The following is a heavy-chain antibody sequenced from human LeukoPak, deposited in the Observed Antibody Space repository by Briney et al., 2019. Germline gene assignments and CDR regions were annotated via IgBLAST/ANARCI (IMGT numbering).Heavy chain of an antibody. Sequence: GGSLRLSCAASGFTFSSYAMSWVRQAPGKGLEWVSGISGSGGSTYYADSVKGRFTISRDNSKNTLYLQMNSLRAEDTALYYCAKLPAYESGRYFQTWLDPWGQGTLVTVSS. J-gene: IGHJ5*02. CDR3: AKLPAYESGRYFQTWLDP. V-gene: IGHV3-23*01. CDR2: ISGSGGST. CDR1: GFTFSSYA. D-gene: IGHD3-22*01.